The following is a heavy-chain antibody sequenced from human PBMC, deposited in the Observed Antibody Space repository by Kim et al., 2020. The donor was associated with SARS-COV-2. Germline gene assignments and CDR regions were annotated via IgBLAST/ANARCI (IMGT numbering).Heavy chain of an antibody. V-gene: IGHV4-61*01. CDR3: ARAGQPKPYYYYGMDV. CDR1: GGSVSSGSYY. J-gene: IGHJ6*02. Sequence: SETLSLTCTVSGGSVSSGSYYWSWIRQPPGKGLEWIGYFYYSGSTNYNPSLKSRVTISVNTSKNQFSLKLSPVTAADTAVYYCARAGQPKPYYYYGMDVWGHGTTVTVSS. D-gene: IGHD6-13*01. CDR2: FYYSGST.